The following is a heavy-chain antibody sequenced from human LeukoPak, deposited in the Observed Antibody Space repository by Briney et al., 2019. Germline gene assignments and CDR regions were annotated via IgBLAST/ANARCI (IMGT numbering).Heavy chain of an antibody. CDR1: GYTFTSYY. V-gene: IGHV1-46*01. CDR2: INPSGGST. J-gene: IGHJ5*02. Sequence: AAVKVSCKASGYTFTSYYMHWVRQAPGQGLEWMGIINPSGGSTSYAQKFQGRVTITADKSTSTAYMELSSLRSEDTAVYYCARGLVAAAGTWNWFDPWGQGTLVTVSS. D-gene: IGHD6-13*01. CDR3: ARGLVAAAGTWNWFDP.